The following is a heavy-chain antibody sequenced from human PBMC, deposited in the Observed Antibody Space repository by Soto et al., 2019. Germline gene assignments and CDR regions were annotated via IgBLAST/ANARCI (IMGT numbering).Heavy chain of an antibody. CDR1: GYTFTTFW. CDR2: IDPRDSYT. J-gene: IGHJ5*02. Sequence: GESLKISCTGFGYTFTTFWISWVRQMPGKGLEWMGRIDPRDSYTTYSPSFQGHVTISVDKSINTAYLQWGNLKASDTAMYYCARVYGSSGACHSWLDPWGQGTLVTVSS. D-gene: IGHD3-22*01. CDR3: ARVYGSSGACHSWLDP. V-gene: IGHV5-10-1*01.